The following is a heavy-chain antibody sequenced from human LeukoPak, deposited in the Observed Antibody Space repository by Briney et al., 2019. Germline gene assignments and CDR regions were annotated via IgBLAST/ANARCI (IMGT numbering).Heavy chain of an antibody. J-gene: IGHJ5*02. V-gene: IGHV1-18*01. CDR1: XXXXXXXG. D-gene: IGHD2-2*01. CDR2: ISAYNGNT. CDR3: XXXXXXXXXSTSCLNWFDP. Sequence: SXXXXXXXGXSWVRQAPGQGLXWMGWISAYNGNTNYAQKLQGRVTMTTDTSTSTAYMEVRRLRSDDTAVYYCXXXXXXXXXSTSCLNWFDPWGQGTLVTVSS.